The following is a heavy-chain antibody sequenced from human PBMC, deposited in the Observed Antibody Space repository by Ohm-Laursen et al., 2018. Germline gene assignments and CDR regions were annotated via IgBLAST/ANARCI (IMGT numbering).Heavy chain of an antibody. V-gene: IGHV3-23*01. CDR1: GFTFSTYT. CDR2: IGGGGYTT. CDR3: AKYGSGKYVDS. D-gene: IGHD3-10*01. Sequence: SLRLSCSASGFTFSTYTMGWVRQAPGKGLEWVSSIGGGGYTTHYADSVKGRFSISRVNSKNTLYLQMDSLRAEDTAVYYCAKYGSGKYVDSWGQGTLVTASS. J-gene: IGHJ4*02.